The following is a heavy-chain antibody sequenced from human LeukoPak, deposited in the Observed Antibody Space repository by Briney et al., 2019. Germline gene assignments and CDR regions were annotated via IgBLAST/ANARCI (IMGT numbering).Heavy chain of an antibody. CDR3: ARDVYIAARLEPYYFDY. J-gene: IGHJ4*02. CDR2: ISYDGSNK. Sequence: GRSLRLSCAASGFTFSSYAMHWVRQAPGKGLEWVAVISYDGSNKYYADSVKGRFTISRDNSKNTLYLQMNSLRAEDTAVYYCARDVYIAARLEPYYFDYWGQGTLVTVSS. CDR1: GFTFSSYA. V-gene: IGHV3-30-3*01. D-gene: IGHD6-6*01.